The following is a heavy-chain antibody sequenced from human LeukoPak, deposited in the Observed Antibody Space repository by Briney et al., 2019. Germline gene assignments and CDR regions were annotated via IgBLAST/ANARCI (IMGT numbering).Heavy chain of an antibody. CDR3: ARGLHKATKMTPFLR. CDR1: GYTFTGYY. D-gene: IGHD5-24*01. Sequence: GASVKVSCKASGYTFTGYYMHWVRQAPGQGLEWMGWINPSSGGTNYAPKFQDRVTMTRDTSISTAYMELSRLRSDDMAVYYCARGLHKATKMTPFLRWGQGTLVTVSS. CDR2: INPSSGGT. V-gene: IGHV1-2*02. J-gene: IGHJ1*01.